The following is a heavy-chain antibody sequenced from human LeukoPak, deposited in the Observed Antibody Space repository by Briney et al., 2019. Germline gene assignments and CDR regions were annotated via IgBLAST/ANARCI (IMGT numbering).Heavy chain of an antibody. V-gene: IGHV3-7*05. J-gene: IGHJ4*02. Sequence: GGCLRLSCAASGFTFRTYWMSWVRQAPGKGLEWVGNIKEDGSTKYYFDSVKGRVTISRDNARNSLHLQMDSLRAEDTAVYFCARDTGFNTFDYWGQGTLVTVSS. CDR2: IKEDGSTK. CDR3: ARDTGFNTFDY. D-gene: IGHD5-24*01. CDR1: GFTFRTYW.